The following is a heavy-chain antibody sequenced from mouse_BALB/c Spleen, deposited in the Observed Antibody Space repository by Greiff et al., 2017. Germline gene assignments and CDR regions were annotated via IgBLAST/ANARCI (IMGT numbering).Heavy chain of an antibody. D-gene: IGHD6-5*01. J-gene: IGHJ4*01. Sequence: VKLQESGAELAKPGASVKMSCKASGYTFTSYWMHWVKQRPGQGLEWIGYINPSTGYTEYNQKFKGKATLTVDKSSSTAYMQLSSLTSEDSAVYYCARRAYDYYAMDYWGQGTSVTVSS. CDR2: INPSTGYT. CDR1: GYTFTSYW. CDR3: ARRAYDYYAMDY. V-gene: IGHV1-7*01.